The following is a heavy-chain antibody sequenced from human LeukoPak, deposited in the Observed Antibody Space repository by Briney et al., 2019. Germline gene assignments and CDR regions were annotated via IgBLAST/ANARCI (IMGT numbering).Heavy chain of an antibody. J-gene: IGHJ4*02. Sequence: GESLKISCKGSGYSFTSYGISWVRQAPGQGLEWMGWISAYNGNTNYAQKLQGRVTMTTDTSTSTAYMELRSLRSDDTAVYYCARATGALIVGASFRYDYFDYWGQGTLVTVSS. D-gene: IGHD1-26*01. CDR3: ARATGALIVGASFRYDYFDY. CDR1: GYSFTSYG. V-gene: IGHV1-18*01. CDR2: ISAYNGNT.